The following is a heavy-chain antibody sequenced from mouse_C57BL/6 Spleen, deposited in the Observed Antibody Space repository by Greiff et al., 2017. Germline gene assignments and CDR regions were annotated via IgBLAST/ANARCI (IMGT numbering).Heavy chain of an antibody. J-gene: IGHJ1*03. CDR3: AREDYGNLLGYFDV. CDR2: IYPGDGDT. Sequence: VQLQQSGAELVKPGASVKISCKASGYAFSSYWMNWVKQRPGKGLEWIGQIYPGDGDTNYNGKFKGKATLTADKYSSTAYMQLSSLTSEDSAVYFCAREDYGNLLGYFDVWGTGTTVTVSS. V-gene: IGHV1-80*01. CDR1: GYAFSSYW. D-gene: IGHD2-1*01.